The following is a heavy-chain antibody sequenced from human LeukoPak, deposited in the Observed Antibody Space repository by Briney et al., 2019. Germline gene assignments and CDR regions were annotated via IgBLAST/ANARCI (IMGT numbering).Heavy chain of an antibody. CDR3: ARLLYYGDSYYFDY. J-gene: IGHJ4*02. CDR1: GGSISSYY. CDR2: IYYSGST. Sequence: SETLSLTCTVSGGSISSYYWGWIRQPPGKGLEWIGSIYYSGSTYYNPSLKSRVTISVDTSKNQFSLKLSSVTAADTAVYYCARLLYYGDSYYFDYWGQGTLVTVSS. D-gene: IGHD4-17*01. V-gene: IGHV4-39*01.